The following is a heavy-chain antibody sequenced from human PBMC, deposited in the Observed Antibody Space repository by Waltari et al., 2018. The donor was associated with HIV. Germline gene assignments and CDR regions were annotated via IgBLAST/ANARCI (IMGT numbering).Heavy chain of an antibody. Sequence: QLQLQESGPGLVKPSETLSLTCTVSGGSISSSSYYWGWIRQPPGKGLEWIGSIYYSGSTYYNPSLKSRVTISVDTSKNQFSLKLSSVTAADTAVYYCARRCSGGSCPYYYYGMDVWGQGTTVTVSS. D-gene: IGHD2-15*01. J-gene: IGHJ6*02. V-gene: IGHV4-39*01. CDR2: IYYSGST. CDR3: ARRCSGGSCPYYYYGMDV. CDR1: GGSISSSSYY.